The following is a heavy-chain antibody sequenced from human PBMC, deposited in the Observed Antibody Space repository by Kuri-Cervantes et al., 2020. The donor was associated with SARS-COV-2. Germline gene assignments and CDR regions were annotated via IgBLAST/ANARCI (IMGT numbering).Heavy chain of an antibody. D-gene: IGHD3-10*01. V-gene: IGHV4-34*01. CDR1: GGSISSHY. CDR2: INHSGST. J-gene: IGHJ4*02. Sequence: SETLSLTCTVSGGSISSHYWSWIRQPPGKGLEWIGEINHSGSTNYNPSLKSRVTISVDTSKNQFSLKLSSVTAADTAVYYCARGRPHRLLWFGDLCDYWGQGTLVTVSS. CDR3: ARGRPHRLLWFGDLCDY.